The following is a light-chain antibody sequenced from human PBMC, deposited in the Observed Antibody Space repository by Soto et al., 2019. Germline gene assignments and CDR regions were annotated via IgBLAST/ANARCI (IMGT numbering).Light chain of an antibody. CDR3: QQYESSWT. CDR2: GAS. Sequence: EIVLTQSPNILSLSPGERATLSCRASQSISSTFLAWYQHKPGQAPRVLIYGASRRATGIPDRFSGSGSGTAFTITISRLEPEDFAVYYCQQYESSWTFGQGTKVEMK. CDR1: QSISSTF. J-gene: IGKJ1*01. V-gene: IGKV3-20*01.